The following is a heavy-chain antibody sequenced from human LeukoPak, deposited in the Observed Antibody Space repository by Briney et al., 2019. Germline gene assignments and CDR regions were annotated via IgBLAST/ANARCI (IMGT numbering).Heavy chain of an antibody. CDR3: AKDNALRYFDWLPDNSYYYYYGMDV. CDR2: IRSKANNYAT. CDR1: GFTFSGST. D-gene: IGHD3-9*01. J-gene: IGHJ6*02. V-gene: IGHV3-73*01. Sequence: GGSLRLSCAASGFTFSGSTMHWVRQASGKGLEWVGRIRSKANNYATAYATSVKGRFTLSRDDSKNTAYLQMNSLKTEDTAVYYCAKDNALRYFDWLPDNSYYYYYGMDVWGQGTTVTVSS.